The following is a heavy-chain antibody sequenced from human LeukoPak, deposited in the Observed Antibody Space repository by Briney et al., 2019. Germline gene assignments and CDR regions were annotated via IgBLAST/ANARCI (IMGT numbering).Heavy chain of an antibody. CDR2: ISSSGSTI. J-gene: IGHJ3*02. CDR3: ARDLSVAGTRSNAFDI. CDR1: GFTFSDYY. Sequence: PGGSLRLSCAASGFTFSDYYMSWIRQAPGKGLEWVSYISSSGSTIYYADSVKGRFTISRDNAKNSLYLQMNSLRAEDTAVYYCARDLSVAGTRSNAFDIWGQGTMVTVSS. V-gene: IGHV3-11*04. D-gene: IGHD6-19*01.